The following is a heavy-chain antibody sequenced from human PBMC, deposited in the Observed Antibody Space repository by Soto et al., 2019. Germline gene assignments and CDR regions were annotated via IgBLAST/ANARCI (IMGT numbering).Heavy chain of an antibody. D-gene: IGHD1-26*01. J-gene: IGHJ6*02. Sequence: QVQLVQSGAEVKKPGSSVKVSCKASGGTFSSYAISWVRQAPGQGLEWMGGIIPIFGTANYAQKFQGRVTITADESTNQAYMEPSSLRSEDTAVYYGASPHIVGATSDYYYGMDVWGQGTTGTVSS. CDR3: ASPHIVGATSDYYYGMDV. CDR1: GGTFSSYA. CDR2: IIPIFGTA. V-gene: IGHV1-69*01.